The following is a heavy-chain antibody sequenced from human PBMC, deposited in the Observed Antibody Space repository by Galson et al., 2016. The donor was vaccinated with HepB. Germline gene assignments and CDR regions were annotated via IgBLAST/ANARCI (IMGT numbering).Heavy chain of an antibody. D-gene: IGHD4-11*01. J-gene: IGHJ4*02. Sequence: SVKVSCKASGYTFASYGIAWVRQAPGQGLEWMGWISSYDDNIKYAQKFQGRLTMTIDSSTDTAYMELRSLRSDDTAIYYCARERGNYAYCDYWGQGTLVTVAS. CDR2: ISSYDDNI. CDR1: GYTFASYG. CDR3: ARERGNYAYCDY. V-gene: IGHV1-18*01.